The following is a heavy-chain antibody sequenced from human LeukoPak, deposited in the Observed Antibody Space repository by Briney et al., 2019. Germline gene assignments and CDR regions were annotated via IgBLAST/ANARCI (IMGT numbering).Heavy chain of an antibody. V-gene: IGHV4-39*07. CDR1: GGSISSSSYY. Sequence: PSETLSLTCTVSGGSISSSSYYWGWIRQPPGKGLEWIGSIYYSGSTYYNPSLKSRVTISVDTSKNQFSLKLSSVTAADTAVYYCATDKYSSSLFVGYWGQGTLVTVSS. CDR2: IYYSGST. J-gene: IGHJ4*02. D-gene: IGHD6-13*01. CDR3: ATDKYSSSLFVGY.